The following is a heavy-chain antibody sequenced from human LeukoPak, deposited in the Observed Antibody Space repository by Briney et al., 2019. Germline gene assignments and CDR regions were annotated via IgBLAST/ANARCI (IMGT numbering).Heavy chain of an antibody. CDR1: GYTFTGYY. J-gene: IGHJ4*02. Sequence: AASVKVSCKASGYTFTGYYMHWVRQAPGQGLEWMGWINPNSGGTNYAQRFQGRVTMTRDTSISTAYMELSRLRSDDTAVYYCARGGYSYGYYYFDYWGQGTLVTVSS. D-gene: IGHD5-18*01. CDR2: INPNSGGT. V-gene: IGHV1-2*02. CDR3: ARGGYSYGYYYFDY.